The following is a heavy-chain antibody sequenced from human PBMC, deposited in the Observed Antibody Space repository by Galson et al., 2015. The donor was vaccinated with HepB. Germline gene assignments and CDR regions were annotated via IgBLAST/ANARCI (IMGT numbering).Heavy chain of an antibody. CDR1: GFTFDDYT. D-gene: IGHD5-12*01. J-gene: IGHJ4*02. CDR2: ISWDGGSA. CDR3: AKVDSTGWLRGAFDY. Sequence: SLRLSCAASGFTFDDYTMHWVRQAPGKGLEWVSLISWDGGSAYYADSVKGRFTVSRDNSKNSLYLQMNSLRIEDTALYYCAKVDSTGWLRGAFDYWGQGTLVTVSS. V-gene: IGHV3-43*01.